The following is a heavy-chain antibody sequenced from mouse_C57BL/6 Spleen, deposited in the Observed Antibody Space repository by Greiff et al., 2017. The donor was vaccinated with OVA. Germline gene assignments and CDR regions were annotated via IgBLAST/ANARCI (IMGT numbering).Heavy chain of an antibody. CDR3: ARYNDFYFDY. Sequence: EVKVVESGGGLVQPGGSLSLSCAASGFTFTDYYMSWVRQPPGKALEWLGFIRNKANGYTTEYSASVKGRFTISRDNSQSILYLQMNALRAEDSATYYCARYNDFYFDYWGQGTTLTVSS. J-gene: IGHJ2*01. V-gene: IGHV7-3*01. CDR2: IRNKANGYTT. CDR1: GFTFTDYY.